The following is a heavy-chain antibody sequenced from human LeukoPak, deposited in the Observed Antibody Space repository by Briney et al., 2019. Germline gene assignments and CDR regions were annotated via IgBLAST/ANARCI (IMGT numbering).Heavy chain of an antibody. CDR1: GFTFDDYA. J-gene: IGHJ3*02. D-gene: IGHD2-21*01. Sequence: GGSLRLSCAASGFTFDDYAVHWVRQAPGKGLEWVSGISWNSGSIGYADSVKGRFTISRDNAKNSLYLQMNSLRAEDTALYYCAKDILLAGGARPDAFDIWGRGTMVTVSS. CDR2: ISWNSGSI. CDR3: AKDILLAGGARPDAFDI. V-gene: IGHV3-9*01.